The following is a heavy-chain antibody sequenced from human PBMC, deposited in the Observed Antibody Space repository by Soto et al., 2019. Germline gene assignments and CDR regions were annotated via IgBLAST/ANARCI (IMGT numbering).Heavy chain of an antibody. Sequence: GSLRLSCAASGFTFSSYSMNWVRQAPGKGLEWVSSISSSSSYIYYADSVKGRFTISRDNAKNSLYLQMNSLRAEDTAVYYCARDSITMVRGVILDYYGMDVWGQGTTVTVSS. CDR1: GFTFSSYS. V-gene: IGHV3-21*01. CDR3: ARDSITMVRGVILDYYGMDV. CDR2: ISSSSSYI. J-gene: IGHJ6*02. D-gene: IGHD3-10*01.